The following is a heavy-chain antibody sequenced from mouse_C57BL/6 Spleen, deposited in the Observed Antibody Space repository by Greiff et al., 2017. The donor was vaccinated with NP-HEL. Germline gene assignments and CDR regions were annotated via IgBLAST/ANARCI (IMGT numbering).Heavy chain of an antibody. D-gene: IGHD1-1*01. V-gene: IGHV5-9*01. CDR1: GFTFSSYT. Sequence: EVQRVESGGGLVKPGGSLKLSCAASGFTFSSYTVSWVRQTPEKRLEWVATISGGGGNTYYPDSVKGRFTISRDNAKNTLYLQMSSLRSEDTALYYCAVITTAYWYFDVWGTGTTVTVSS. CDR3: AVITTAYWYFDV. J-gene: IGHJ1*03. CDR2: ISGGGGNT.